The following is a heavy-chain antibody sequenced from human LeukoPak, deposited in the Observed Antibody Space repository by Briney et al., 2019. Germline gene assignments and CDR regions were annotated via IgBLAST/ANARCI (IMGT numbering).Heavy chain of an antibody. J-gene: IGHJ6*02. V-gene: IGHV4-39*07. D-gene: IGHD5-12*01. CDR3: ARLSSIRYGMDV. CDR2: IYYSGST. CDR1: GGSISSSSYY. Sequence: SETLSLTCTVSGGSISSSSYYWGWIRQPPGKGLEWIGSIYYSGSTYYNPSLKSRVTISVDTSKNQFSLNLSSVTAADTAVYYCARLSSIRYGMDVWGQGTTVTVSS.